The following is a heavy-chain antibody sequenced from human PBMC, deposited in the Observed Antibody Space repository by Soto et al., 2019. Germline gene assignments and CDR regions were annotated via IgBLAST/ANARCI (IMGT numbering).Heavy chain of an antibody. CDR1: GFTFSSYA. D-gene: IGHD3-22*01. J-gene: IGHJ3*02. CDR2: ISYDGSNK. CDR3: ARIRHYYDSSGYYFKAYAFDI. V-gene: IGHV3-30-3*01. Sequence: VGSLRLSCAASGFTFSSYAMHWVRQAPGKGLEWVAVISYDGSNKYYADSVKGRFTISRDNSKNTLYLQMNSLRAEDTAVYYCARIRHYYDSSGYYFKAYAFDIWGQGTMVTVSS.